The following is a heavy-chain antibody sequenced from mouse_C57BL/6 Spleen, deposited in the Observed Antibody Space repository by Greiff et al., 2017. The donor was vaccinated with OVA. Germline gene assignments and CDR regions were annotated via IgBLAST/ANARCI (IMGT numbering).Heavy chain of an antibody. V-gene: IGHV1-80*01. D-gene: IGHD1-1*01. CDR2: IYPGDGDT. CDR3: ARKGTTVVANFDY. CDR1: GYAFSSYW. Sequence: QVQLKQSGAELVKPGASVKISCKASGYAFSSYWMNWVKQRPGKGLEWIGQIYPGDGDTNYNGKFKGKATLTADKSSSTAYMQLSSLTSEDSAVYFCARKGTTVVANFDYWGQGTTLTVSS. J-gene: IGHJ2*01.